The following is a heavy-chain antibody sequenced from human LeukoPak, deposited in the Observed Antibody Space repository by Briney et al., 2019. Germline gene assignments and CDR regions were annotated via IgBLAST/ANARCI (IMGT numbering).Heavy chain of an antibody. V-gene: IGHV4-30-4*07. CDR3: VRGPYGSGISNWFDP. CDR1: GGSISSGGYS. Sequence: SETLSLTCAVSGGSISSGGYSWSRIRQPPGKGLEWIGYIYYSGSTYYNPSLKSRVTISVDTSKNQFSLKVNFVTAADTAVYYCVRGPYGSGISNWFDPWGQGTLVTVSS. CDR2: IYYSGST. J-gene: IGHJ5*02. D-gene: IGHD3-10*01.